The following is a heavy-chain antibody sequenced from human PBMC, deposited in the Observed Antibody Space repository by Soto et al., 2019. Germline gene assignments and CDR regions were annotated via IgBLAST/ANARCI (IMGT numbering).Heavy chain of an antibody. V-gene: IGHV3-74*01. Sequence: ELHLVESGGELVQPGGSLTLSCAASGFTFSTYGMHWLRQVPGMGLLWVSRIRGDGGDLNYAESVKGRFTISRDNAKDTLYLQMTSLRAEDTAVDYCDRDRVVGSGSLDDWGQGTMVTVAS. CDR1: GFTFSTYG. CDR3: DRDRVVGSGSLDD. D-gene: IGHD3-10*01. CDR2: IRGDGGDL. J-gene: IGHJ1*01.